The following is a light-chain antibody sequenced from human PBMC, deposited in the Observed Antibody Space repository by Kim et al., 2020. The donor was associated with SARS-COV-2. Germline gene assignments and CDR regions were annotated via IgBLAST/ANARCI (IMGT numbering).Light chain of an antibody. CDR1: NSNIGAAYG. Sequence: QSVLTQPPSVSGAPGQTVTISCTGSNSNIGAAYGVNWYQQFPGTAPRLLIYGNSNRPSGVSHRFSGSKSGTSASLAITGLRAEDEAHYYCHSYDDTLSGIVFGGGTQLTVL. CDR2: GNS. CDR3: HSYDDTLSGIV. V-gene: IGLV1-40*01. J-gene: IGLJ2*01.